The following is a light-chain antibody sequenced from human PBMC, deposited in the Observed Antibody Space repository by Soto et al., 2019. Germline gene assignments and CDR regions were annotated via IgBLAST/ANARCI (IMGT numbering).Light chain of an antibody. CDR2: GAS. V-gene: IGKV3-20*01. J-gene: IGKJ3*01. CDR1: QSVSSSY. Sequence: ESVLTQSPGTLSLSPGGRATLSCSASQSVSSSYLAWYQQKPGQAPRLLIYGASSRATGIPDRFSGSGSGTDFTLTISRLEPEDFAVYYCQQYGSSLITFGPGTKVDIK. CDR3: QQYGSSLIT.